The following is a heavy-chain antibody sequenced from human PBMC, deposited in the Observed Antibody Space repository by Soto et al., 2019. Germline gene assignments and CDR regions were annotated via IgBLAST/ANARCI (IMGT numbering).Heavy chain of an antibody. CDR2: ISYDGSNK. J-gene: IGHJ6*02. Sequence: QVQLVESGGGVVQPGRSLRLSCAASGFTFSSYAMHWVHQAPGKGLEWVAVISYDGSNKYYADSVKGRFTISRDNSKNTLYLQMNSLRAEDTAVYYCARERVVVVAATLNYYYGMDVWGQGTTVTVSS. CDR1: GFTFSSYA. CDR3: ARERVVVVAATLNYYYGMDV. D-gene: IGHD2-15*01. V-gene: IGHV3-30-3*01.